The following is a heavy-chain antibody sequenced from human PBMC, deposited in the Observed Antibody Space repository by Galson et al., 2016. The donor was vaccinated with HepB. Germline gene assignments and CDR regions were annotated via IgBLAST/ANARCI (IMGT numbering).Heavy chain of an antibody. CDR1: GYTFTSYA. V-gene: IGHV1-3*04. CDR2: TNNANGNT. CDR3: VRDHYDSSGYPYNWFDP. J-gene: IGHJ5*02. Sequence: SVKVSCKASGYTFTSYAIHWVRQAPGQRLEWTGWTNNANGNTEYSQSFQGRVTFTRDTSASTAYMELSSLRSEDTAVYYCVRDHYDSSGYPYNWFDPWGQGTLVTVSS. D-gene: IGHD3-22*01.